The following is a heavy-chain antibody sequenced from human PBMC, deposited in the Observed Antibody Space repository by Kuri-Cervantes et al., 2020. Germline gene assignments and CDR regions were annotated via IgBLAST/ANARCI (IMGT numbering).Heavy chain of an antibody. CDR2: IYTDGTT. CDR3: ASMDYHDSSGYYIDS. V-gene: IGHV3-53*04. Sequence: GESLKISCVVAGFRVRSNYMTWVRQAPGKGLEWVSVIYTDGTTYYADSVKGRFAISRHNSENTLYLQLNSLRTEDTAMYYCASMDYHDSSGYYIDSWGQGTLVTVSS. D-gene: IGHD3-22*01. J-gene: IGHJ4*02. CDR1: GFRVRSNY.